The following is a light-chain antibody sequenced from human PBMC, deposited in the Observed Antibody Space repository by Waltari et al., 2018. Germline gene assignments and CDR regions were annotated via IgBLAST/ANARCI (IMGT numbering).Light chain of an antibody. J-gene: IGKJ2*03. CDR3: HQYFRTPYS. V-gene: IGKV4-1*01. CDR2: WST. CDR1: QTVLYWSNNKDY. Sequence: DIVVTQSPDSLAVSLGERATISCKSSQTVLYWSNNKDYLAWYQQKPGQPPKLLISWSTIREAGIPDRFSGSGSGTDVTLTITNVQAEDAVVYYCHQYFRTPYSFGQGTKLEI.